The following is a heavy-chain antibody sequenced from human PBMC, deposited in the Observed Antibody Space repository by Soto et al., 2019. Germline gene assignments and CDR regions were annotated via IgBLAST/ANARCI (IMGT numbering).Heavy chain of an antibody. CDR2: TYYRSRWYN. J-gene: IGHJ6*03. CDR1: GDSVSGNSAA. Sequence: QTLSLTCVISGDSVSGNSAAWNGVRLSPSRGLEWLARTYYRSRWYNDYAVSVRSRITVNPDTSKNQFSLQLTSVTPEDTAVYYCAGTTSHQWYYMDVWGKGTKVTVSS. V-gene: IGHV6-1*01. CDR3: AGTTSHQWYYMDV. D-gene: IGHD1-7*01.